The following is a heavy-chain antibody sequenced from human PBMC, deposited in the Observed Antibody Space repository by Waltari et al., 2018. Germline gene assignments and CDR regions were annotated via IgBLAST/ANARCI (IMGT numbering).Heavy chain of an antibody. D-gene: IGHD3-10*01. V-gene: IGHV4-31*03. CDR1: GGSISSGGYY. CDR2: IYHSGRT. J-gene: IGHJ4*02. Sequence: QVQLQESGPGLVKPSQTLSLTCTVSGGSISSGGYYWSWIRQHPGKGLEWIGYIYHSGRTYDNPSLKSRVTISVDRTKNQFSLKLGAVTAADTAVYYCARDGGDGSGSSHFDYWGQGTLVTVSS. CDR3: ARDGGDGSGSSHFDY.